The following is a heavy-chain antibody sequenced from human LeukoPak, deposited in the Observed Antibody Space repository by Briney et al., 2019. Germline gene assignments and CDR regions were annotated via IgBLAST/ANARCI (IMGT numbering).Heavy chain of an antibody. CDR2: ISTSGRT. CDR1: GGSISSYY. D-gene: IGHD3-10*01. V-gene: IGHV4-4*07. J-gene: IGHJ5*02. Sequence: PSETLSLTCTVSGGSISSYYWSWIRQPAGKXLEWIGRISTSGRTNYNPSLKSRVTMSVDTSKNQFYLKLSSVTAADTAVYYCARDADGGSGSQTNWFDPWGQGTLVTVSS. CDR3: ARDADGGSGSQTNWFDP.